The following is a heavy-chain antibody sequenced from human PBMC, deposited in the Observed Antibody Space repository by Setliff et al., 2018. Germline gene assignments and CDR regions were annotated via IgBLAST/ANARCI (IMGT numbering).Heavy chain of an antibody. Sequence: PGGSLRLSCAASGFTFSSYEINWVRQAPGEGLEWISYINTDGGITFYGDSVKGRFTISRDNAKNSLYLQMNGLRTEDTGIYYCARDSGSGFGPLESAFDIWGQGTLVTVSS. CDR1: GFTFSSYE. J-gene: IGHJ3*02. CDR3: ARDSGSGFGPLESAFDI. CDR2: INTDGGIT. D-gene: IGHD3-10*01. V-gene: IGHV3-48*03.